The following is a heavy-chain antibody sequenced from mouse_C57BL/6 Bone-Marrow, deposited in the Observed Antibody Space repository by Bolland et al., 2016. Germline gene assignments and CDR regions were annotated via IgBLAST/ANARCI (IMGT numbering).Heavy chain of an antibody. CDR2: GNT. J-gene: IGHJ3*01. Sequence: GNTKYAPKFQGKATITADTSSNTAYLQLSSLTSEDTAIYYCARSTGSGFAYWGQGTLV. D-gene: IGHD4-1*01. CDR3: ARSTGSGFAY. V-gene: IGHV14-3*01.